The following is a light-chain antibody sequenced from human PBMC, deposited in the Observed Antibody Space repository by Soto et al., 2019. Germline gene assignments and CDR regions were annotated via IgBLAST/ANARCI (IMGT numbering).Light chain of an antibody. J-gene: IGLJ3*02. Sequence: SYELTQPLSVSVALGQTARITCGGNNIGSKNVHWYQQKPGQPPVLVIYRDSNRPSGIPARFSGSNSGNTATLTISRAQAGDEADYYCQVWDSSTWVFGGGTKLTVL. V-gene: IGLV3-9*01. CDR3: QVWDSSTWV. CDR2: RDS. CDR1: NIGSKN.